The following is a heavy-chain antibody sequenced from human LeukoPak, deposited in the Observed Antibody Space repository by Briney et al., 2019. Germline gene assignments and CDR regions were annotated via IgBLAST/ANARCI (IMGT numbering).Heavy chain of an antibody. CDR2: IIPIFGTA. V-gene: IGHV1-69*05. CDR1: GGTFSSYA. Sequence: SVKVSCKASGGTFSSYAISWVRQAPGQGLEWMGNIIPIFGTANYAQKFQGRVTITTDESTSTAYMELSSLRSEDTAVNYCARSFTMVRGLIKGYFDYWGQGTLVTVSS. D-gene: IGHD3-10*01. CDR3: ARSFTMVRGLIKGYFDY. J-gene: IGHJ4*02.